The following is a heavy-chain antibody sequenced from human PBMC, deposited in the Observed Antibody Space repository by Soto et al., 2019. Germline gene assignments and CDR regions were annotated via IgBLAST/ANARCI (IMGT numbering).Heavy chain of an antibody. Sequence: LRLSCAASGFTFSRYTMHWVRQAPGKGLEWVAAISDDGSNTYYADSVKGRFTISRDNSKNTLYLQMNSLTTEDTAVHYCARRGADGLLWFGELLSEWAFDIWGQGTMVTVSS. CDR1: GFTFSRYT. V-gene: IGHV3-30-3*01. D-gene: IGHD3-10*01. J-gene: IGHJ3*02. CDR2: ISDDGSNT. CDR3: ARRGADGLLWFGELLSEWAFDI.